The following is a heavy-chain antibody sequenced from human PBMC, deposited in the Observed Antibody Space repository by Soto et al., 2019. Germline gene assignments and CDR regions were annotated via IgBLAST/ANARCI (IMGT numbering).Heavy chain of an antibody. J-gene: IGHJ2*01. Sequence: EEQLVESGGGLVQPGGSLRLSCAASGFTFSNYVMHWVRQAPGKGLEYVSVITSNGGSTDYANSVKGRFTISRDNSRHTLYVEMGSLRAEDMAVYYCARGGYCRGGSCYSYPRSWFLDLWGRGTLVTVSS. CDR1: GFTFSNYV. CDR3: ARGGYCRGGSCYSYPRSWFLDL. V-gene: IGHV3-64*01. D-gene: IGHD2-15*01. CDR2: ITSNGGST.